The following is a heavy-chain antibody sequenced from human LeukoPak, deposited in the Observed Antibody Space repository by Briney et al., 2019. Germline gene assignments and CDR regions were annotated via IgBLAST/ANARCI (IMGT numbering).Heavy chain of an antibody. CDR1: GYTFTVYY. V-gene: IGHV1-69*13. CDR3: ATSSYFVWLFTEY. D-gene: IGHD3-9*01. J-gene: IGHJ4*02. CDR2: IIPIFGTA. Sequence: SVNVSFKASGYTFTVYYMHWVRQAPGQGLEWMGGIIPIFGTANYAQKFQGRVTMTEDPSTDTAYMELSSLRSEDTAVYYCATSSYFVWLFTEYWGQGTLVTVSS.